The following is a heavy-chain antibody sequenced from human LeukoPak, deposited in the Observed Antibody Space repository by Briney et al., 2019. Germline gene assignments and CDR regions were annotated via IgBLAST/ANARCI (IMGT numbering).Heavy chain of an antibody. D-gene: IGHD1/OR15-1a*01. V-gene: IGHV4-59*01. J-gene: IGHJ4*02. CDR3: ARGGGITFDS. Sequence: PSETLSLTCTVSGASISSYYWNWIRQPPEKGLEWIGYIHYSGTTNYNASLKSRVTISVDTSKNQFSLILSSVTAADAAVYYCARGGGITFDSWGQGTLVTVSS. CDR1: GASISSYY. CDR2: IHYSGTT.